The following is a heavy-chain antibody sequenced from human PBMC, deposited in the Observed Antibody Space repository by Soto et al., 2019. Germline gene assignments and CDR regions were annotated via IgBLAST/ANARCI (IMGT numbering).Heavy chain of an antibody. V-gene: IGHV4-30-4*08. CDR3: AREDDGGDSLDV. J-gene: IGHJ6*02. CDR2: IHHIGSI. CDR1: GDSISSDYYH. Sequence: QVQLQQSGPGLVKPSQTLSLTCTVSGDSISSDYYHWTWIRQSPGKGLAWIGYIHHIGSILSNPSWKSRVTISVDTSKHQFSLPLTSVTAADTAVYFCAREDDGGDSLDVWGQGTTVTVSS. D-gene: IGHD2-21*02.